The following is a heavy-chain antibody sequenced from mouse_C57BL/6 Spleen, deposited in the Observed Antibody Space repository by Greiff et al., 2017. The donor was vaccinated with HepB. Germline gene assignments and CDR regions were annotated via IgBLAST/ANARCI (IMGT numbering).Heavy chain of an antibody. CDR1: GFNIKDDY. CDR3: AADYYGSSYAMDY. V-gene: IGHV14-4*01. D-gene: IGHD1-1*01. Sequence: EVKLMESGAELVRPGASVKLSCTASGFNIKDDYMHWVKQRPEQGLEWIGWIDPENGDTEYASKFQGKATLTVDKSSSTAYMQLSSLTSEDSAVYYCAADYYGSSYAMDYWGQGTSVTVSS. CDR2: IDPENGDT. J-gene: IGHJ4*01.